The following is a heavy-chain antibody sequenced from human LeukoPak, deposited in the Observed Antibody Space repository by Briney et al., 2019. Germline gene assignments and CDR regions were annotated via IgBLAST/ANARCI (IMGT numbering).Heavy chain of an antibody. J-gene: IGHJ3*02. D-gene: IGHD5-18*01. V-gene: IGHV3-30-3*01. Sequence: PGRSLRLSCAASGFTFSSYAMHWVRQAPGKGLEWVAVISYDGSNKYYADSVKGRFTISRDNSKNTLYPQMNSLRAEDTAVYYCARPAYTATSAFDIWGQGTMVTVSS. CDR1: GFTFSSYA. CDR2: ISYDGSNK. CDR3: ARPAYTATSAFDI.